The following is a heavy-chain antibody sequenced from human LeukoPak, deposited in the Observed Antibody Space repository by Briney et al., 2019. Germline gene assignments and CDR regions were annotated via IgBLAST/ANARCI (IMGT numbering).Heavy chain of an antibody. V-gene: IGHV3-23*01. D-gene: IGHD3-10*01. Sequence: GGSLRLSCAASGFTFSSFAMSWVRQAPGKGLEWVSALSGSGSNTYFADSVKGRFTISRDNSKNTLYLQMNSLRVEDTAVYYCARWDYYGRGAFDVWGQGTMVTVSS. CDR3: ARWDYYGRGAFDV. J-gene: IGHJ3*01. CDR1: GFTFSSFA. CDR2: LSGSGSNT.